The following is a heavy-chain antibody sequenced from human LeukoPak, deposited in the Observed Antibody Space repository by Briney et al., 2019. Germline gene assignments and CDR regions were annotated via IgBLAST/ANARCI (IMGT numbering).Heavy chain of an antibody. CDR3: ARYGLSFDY. CDR1: GFTFSSYE. V-gene: IGHV3-48*03. D-gene: IGHD3/OR15-3a*01. CDR2: IGSSDSTI. J-gene: IGHJ4*02. Sequence: QPGGSLRLSCAASGFTFSSYEMNWVRQAPGKGLEWVSYIGSSDSTIYYADSVKGRFTISRDNAKNSLFLQMNSLRAEDTAVYYCARYGLSFDYWGQGTLVTVSS.